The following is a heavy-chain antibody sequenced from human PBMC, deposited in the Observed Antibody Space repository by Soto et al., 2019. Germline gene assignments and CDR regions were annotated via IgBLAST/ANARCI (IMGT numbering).Heavy chain of an antibody. V-gene: IGHV1-18*04. Sequence: VSMKVSCNASGYTFSSYSINWVRQAPGQGLEWMAWISTYSGNTHYAERVQGRVTVTLDKSARTAFMEMRGLTSDDTAVYFCARDNGYYDXWGQVTPVPGSX. CDR2: ISTYSGNT. CDR1: GYTFSSYS. CDR3: ARDNGYYDX. J-gene: IGHJ4*02.